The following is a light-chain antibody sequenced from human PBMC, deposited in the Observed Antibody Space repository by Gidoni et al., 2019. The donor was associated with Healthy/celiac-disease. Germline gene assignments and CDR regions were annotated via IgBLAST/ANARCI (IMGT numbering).Light chain of an antibody. J-gene: IGKJ5*01. CDR1: QSVSSSY. CDR2: GAS. CDR3: QQYGSSPLVT. Sequence: ELVLTQSPGTLSLSPGERATLSCRASQSVSSSYLAWYQQKPGQAPRLLIYGASSRATGIPDRFSGSGSGRDFTLTISRLEPEDFAVYYCQQYGSSPLVTFGQGTRLEIK. V-gene: IGKV3-20*01.